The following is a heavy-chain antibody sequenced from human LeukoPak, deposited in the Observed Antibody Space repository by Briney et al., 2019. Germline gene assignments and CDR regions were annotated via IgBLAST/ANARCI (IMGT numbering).Heavy chain of an antibody. CDR3: ARDLGGSKDY. V-gene: IGHV3-74*01. D-gene: IGHD5-12*01. CDR2: INPDGSIT. Sequence: GGSLRLSCAAPGFTFSNYWVHWVRQAPGKGLVWVSRINPDGSITTYADSVKGRFTISRDNAKNTLYLQMNSLRAEDTAVYYCARDLGGSKDYWGQGTLVTVSS. CDR1: GFTFSNYW. J-gene: IGHJ4*02.